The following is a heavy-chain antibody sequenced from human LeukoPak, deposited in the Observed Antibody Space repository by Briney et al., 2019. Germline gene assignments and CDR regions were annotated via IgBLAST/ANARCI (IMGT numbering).Heavy chain of an antibody. CDR1: GCTFSSYA. D-gene: IGHD5-18*01. V-gene: IGHV1-69*04. CDR3: ARDRRYSYGDYYYGMDV. J-gene: IGHJ6*02. Sequence: SVKVSCKASGCTFSSYAISWVRQAPGQGLEWTGRIIPSLGIANYAQKFQGRVTITADKSTSTDYMELSSLRSEDTAVYYCARDRRYSYGDYYYGMDVWGQGTTVTVSS. CDR2: IIPSLGIA.